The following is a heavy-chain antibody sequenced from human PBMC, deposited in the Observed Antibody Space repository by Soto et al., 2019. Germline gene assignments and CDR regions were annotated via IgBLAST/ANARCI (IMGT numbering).Heavy chain of an antibody. CDR2: IYSGERA. V-gene: IGHV3-53*01. Sequence: GGSLRLSCEATGFNVSGVFMTWIRQAPGKGLEWVSVIYSGERAYYSDSVKGRFTISRDSSKNTLLLQLNRLRVEDTAVYYCATRDAAYYYGMNVWGQGTTVTAP. CDR1: GFNVSGVF. J-gene: IGHJ6*02. CDR3: ATRDAAYYYGMNV. D-gene: IGHD1-26*01.